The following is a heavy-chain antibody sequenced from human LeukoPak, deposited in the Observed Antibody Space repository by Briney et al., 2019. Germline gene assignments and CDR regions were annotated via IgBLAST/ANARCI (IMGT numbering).Heavy chain of an antibody. CDR3: AKDEDYGDFVLSY. J-gene: IGHJ4*02. D-gene: IGHD4-17*01. CDR1: GFTFSDYG. V-gene: IGHV3-30*18. Sequence: GGSLRLSCAASGFTFSDYGMHWVRQAPGKGLEWVAVISYDGRNKYSADSVKGRFTISRDNSKNTLYLQMNSLRAEDTAVYYCAKDEDYGDFVLSYWGQGTLVTVSS. CDR2: ISYDGRNK.